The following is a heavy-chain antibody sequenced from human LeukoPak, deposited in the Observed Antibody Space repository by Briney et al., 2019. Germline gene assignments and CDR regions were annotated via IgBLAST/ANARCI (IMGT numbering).Heavy chain of an antibody. Sequence: GESLKISCQGSGYTFTGYYMHWVRQAPGQGLEWMGWINPNSGGTNYAQKFQGWVTMTRDTSISTAYMELSRLRSDDTAVYYCARGEMFTRGHYYYGMDVWGQGTTVTVSS. CDR1: GYTFTGYY. CDR2: INPNSGGT. CDR3: ARGEMFTRGHYYYGMDV. J-gene: IGHJ6*02. V-gene: IGHV1-2*04. D-gene: IGHD5-24*01.